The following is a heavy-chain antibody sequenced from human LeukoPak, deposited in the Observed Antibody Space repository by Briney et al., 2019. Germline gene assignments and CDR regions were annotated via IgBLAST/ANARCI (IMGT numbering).Heavy chain of an antibody. V-gene: IGHV3-48*03. CDR1: GFTFSSYE. CDR3: ARKGWGWLAFDY. D-gene: IGHD2-15*01. Sequence: GGSLRLSCAASGFTFSSYEMNRVRQAPGKGLEWVCYISSSGSTKSYADSAKGRFTISRDKSKNSLYLQMNSLRAEDTAVYYCARKGWGWLAFDYWGQGTLVTVYS. J-gene: IGHJ4*02. CDR2: ISSSGSTK.